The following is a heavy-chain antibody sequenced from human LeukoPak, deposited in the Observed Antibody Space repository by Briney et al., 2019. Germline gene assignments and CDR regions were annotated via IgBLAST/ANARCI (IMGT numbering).Heavy chain of an antibody. CDR2: ISYDGNKI. V-gene: IGHV3-30-3*01. CDR3: ARDYASSGWYHKSYFQH. J-gene: IGHJ1*01. D-gene: IGHD6-19*01. Sequence: GGSLRLSCAASGFSFCTYALHWVRQAPGKELERVAVISYDGNKIYYADSVKGRFTISRDSSKNTLDLQMDSLRAEDTAVYYCARDYASSGWYHKSYFQHWGQGTLVTVSS. CDR1: GFSFCTYA.